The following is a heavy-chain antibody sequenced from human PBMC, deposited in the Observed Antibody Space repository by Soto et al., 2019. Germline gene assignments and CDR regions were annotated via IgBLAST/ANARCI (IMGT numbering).Heavy chain of an antibody. CDR2: IWYDGSNT. Sequence: PGGSLRLSCVASGFDFSTYGMHWVRQAPGKGLEWVALIWYDGSNTEYGDSVKGRFTISRANSRNTLYLQMNGDRAEDTAVYSCASHFYPSGGNHGLDVWGQGSPVTVSS. J-gene: IGHJ6*02. V-gene: IGHV3-33*01. CDR3: ASHFYPSGGNHGLDV. CDR1: GFDFSTYG. D-gene: IGHD6-19*01.